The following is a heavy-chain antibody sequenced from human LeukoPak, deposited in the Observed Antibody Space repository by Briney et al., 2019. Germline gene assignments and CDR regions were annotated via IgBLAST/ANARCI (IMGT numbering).Heavy chain of an antibody. CDR3: ASPYDSSGYFFDC. Sequence: GASVKVSCKASGYTFTGYYMHWVRQAPGQGLEWMGWINPNSGGTNYAQKFQGRVTMTRDTSISTAYMELSRLRSDDTAVYYCASPYDSSGYFFDCWGQGTLVTVSS. CDR1: GYTFTGYY. D-gene: IGHD3-22*01. J-gene: IGHJ4*02. V-gene: IGHV1-2*02. CDR2: INPNSGGT.